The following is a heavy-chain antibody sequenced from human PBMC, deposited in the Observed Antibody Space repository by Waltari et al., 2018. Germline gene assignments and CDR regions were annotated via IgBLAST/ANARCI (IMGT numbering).Heavy chain of an antibody. V-gene: IGHV4-4*09. J-gene: IGHJ5*02. CDR2: IYSDGST. CDR1: GGSISSYY. Sequence: QVQLRESGPGLVKPSETLSLTCTVSGGSISSYYWSWIRQPPGKGLEWIGYIYSDGSTNYNPSLKSRATISVDTSKNQFSPKLSSVTAADTAVYYCARGAHCSGGSCSGYNWFDPWGQGTLLTVSS. CDR3: ARGAHCSGGSCSGYNWFDP. D-gene: IGHD2-15*01.